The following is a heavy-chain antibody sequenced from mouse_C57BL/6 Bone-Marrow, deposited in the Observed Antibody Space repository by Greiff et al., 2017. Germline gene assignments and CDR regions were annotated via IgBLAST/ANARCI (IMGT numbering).Heavy chain of an antibody. CDR1: GYAFSSYW. D-gene: IGHD2-10*02. Sequence: VQLQQSGAELVKPGASVKISCKASGYAFSSYWMNWVKQRPGKGLEWIGWIYPRDGSTKYNEKFKGKATLTVDTSSSTAYMELHSLTSEDSAVYFCARERLVLRRCYCDVWGTGTTVTVSA. CDR3: ARERLVLRRCYCDV. J-gene: IGHJ1*03. V-gene: IGHV1-85*01. CDR2: IYPRDGST.